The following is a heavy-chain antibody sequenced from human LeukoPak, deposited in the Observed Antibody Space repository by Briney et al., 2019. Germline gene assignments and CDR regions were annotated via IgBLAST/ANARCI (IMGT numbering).Heavy chain of an antibody. V-gene: IGHV3-23*01. D-gene: IGHD2-2*01. CDR2: ISGSGGST. CDR1: GFTVSSNY. Sequence: PGGSLRLSCTVSGFTVSSNYMTWVRQAPGKGLEWVSAISGSGGSTYYADSVKGRFTISRDNSKNTLYLQMNSLRAEDTAVYYCAKELTEYQLLPNWFDPWGQGTLVTVSS. CDR3: AKELTEYQLLPNWFDP. J-gene: IGHJ5*02.